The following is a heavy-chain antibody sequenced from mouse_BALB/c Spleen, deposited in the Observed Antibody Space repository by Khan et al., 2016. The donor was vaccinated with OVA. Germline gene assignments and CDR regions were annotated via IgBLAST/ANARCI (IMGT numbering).Heavy chain of an antibody. D-gene: IGHD1-1*01. CDR3: ARVRSYYGSDYDYGMDY. Sequence: EVELVESGGGLVQPGGSRKLSCAASGFTFNNFGMNWVRQAPEKGLEWVAYISSGSSSLYYADTVKGRFTISRDNPKNTLFLQMTSLRSEDTAMYYCARVRSYYGSDYDYGMDYWGQGTSVTVSA. CDR1: GFTFNNFG. CDR2: ISSGSSSL. V-gene: IGHV5-17*02. J-gene: IGHJ4*01.